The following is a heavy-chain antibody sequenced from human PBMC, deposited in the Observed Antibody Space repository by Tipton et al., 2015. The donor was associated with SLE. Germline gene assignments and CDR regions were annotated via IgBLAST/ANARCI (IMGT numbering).Heavy chain of an antibody. CDR2: IHYNRDT. CDR1: AASVSSHY. J-gene: IGHJ4*02. Sequence: TLSLTCTVSAASVSSHYWNWIRQTPGKGLEWIGYIHYNRDTNYHPSLKSRVTITVDTSKNQLSLKLTSVTAADTAVYYCARGSVVADDFWGQGTLVIVSS. D-gene: IGHD2-15*01. V-gene: IGHV4-59*02. CDR3: ARGSVVADDF.